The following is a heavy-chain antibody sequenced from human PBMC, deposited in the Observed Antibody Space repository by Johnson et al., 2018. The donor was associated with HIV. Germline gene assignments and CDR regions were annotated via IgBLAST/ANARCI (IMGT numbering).Heavy chain of an antibody. CDR3: ARESDSSGYYSDAFDI. J-gene: IGHJ3*02. CDR1: GFTFSSYG. D-gene: IGHD3-22*01. V-gene: IGHV3-30*03. Sequence: QVQLVESGGGVVQPGRSLRLSCVASGFTFSSYGIHWVRQAPGKGLEWVAIISYDGSNKYYADSVKGRFTISRDNAKNSLFLQMNNLRAEDTAVYYCARESDSSGYYSDAFDIWGQGTMVTVSS. CDR2: ISYDGSNK.